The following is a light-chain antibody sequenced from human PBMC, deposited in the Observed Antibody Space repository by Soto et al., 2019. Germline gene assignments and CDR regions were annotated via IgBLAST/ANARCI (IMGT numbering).Light chain of an antibody. CDR2: EVS. J-gene: IGLJ1*01. CDR3: SSFTTSSTSV. CDR1: SRDVGGYYY. V-gene: IGLV2-14*01. Sequence: QSVLTQPASVSGSTGQAITICCTGTSRDVGGYYYVSWYKQNPDKAPKLVIYEVSNRPSGVSTRFSGSKSGNTASLTISGLQADDEADYYCSSFTTSSTSVFGTATKVTVL.